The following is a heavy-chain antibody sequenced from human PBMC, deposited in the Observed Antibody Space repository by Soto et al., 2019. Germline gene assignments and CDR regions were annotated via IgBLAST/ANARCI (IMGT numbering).Heavy chain of an antibody. V-gene: IGHV1-18*01. CDR3: SRGLEQWLVDGLSWFDP. CDR2: IRAYNGNT. CDR1: GSTFTNYG. D-gene: IGHD6-19*01. J-gene: IGHJ5*02. Sequence: GASVKVSCNASGSTFTNYGLSWVRQAPGQWLEWMGWIRAYNGNTNYAQKLQGRVTMTTDTSTSTAYMELSSLRSDDTAVYYCSRGLEQWLVDGLSWFDPWG.